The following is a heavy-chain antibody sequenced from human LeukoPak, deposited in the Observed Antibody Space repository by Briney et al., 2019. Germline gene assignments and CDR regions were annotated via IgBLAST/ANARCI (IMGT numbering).Heavy chain of an antibody. CDR2: IIPIFGTA. Sequence: PGSSVKVSCKASGGTFSSYAISWVRQAPGQGLEWMGGIIPIFGTANYAQKFQGRVTITADKSTSTAYMELSSLRSEDTAVYYCASAPPSITMVRGVMFDWGQGTLVTVSS. CDR1: GGTFSSYA. V-gene: IGHV1-69*06. J-gene: IGHJ4*02. D-gene: IGHD3-10*01. CDR3: ASAPPSITMVRGVMFD.